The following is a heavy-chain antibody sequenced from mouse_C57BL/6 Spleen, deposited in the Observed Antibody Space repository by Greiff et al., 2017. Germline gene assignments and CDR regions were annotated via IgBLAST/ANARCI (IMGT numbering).Heavy chain of an antibody. V-gene: IGHV1-50*01. D-gene: IGHD2-3*01. Sequence: VQLQQPGAELVKPGASVKLSCKASGYTFTSYWMQWVKQRPGQGLEWIGEIDPSDSYTNYNQKFKGKATLTVDTSSSTAYMQLSSLTSEDSAVYYCARRWFRGAMDYWGQGTSVTVSS. CDR3: ARRWFRGAMDY. J-gene: IGHJ4*01. CDR2: IDPSDSYT. CDR1: GYTFTSYW.